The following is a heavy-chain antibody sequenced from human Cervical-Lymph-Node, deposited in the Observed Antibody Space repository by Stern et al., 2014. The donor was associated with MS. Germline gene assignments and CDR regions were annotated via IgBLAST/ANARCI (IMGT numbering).Heavy chain of an antibody. J-gene: IGHJ3*02. D-gene: IGHD4-17*01. CDR1: GFALRNSGVS. Sequence: QITLKESGPTLVKATQPLTLTCTFSGFALRNSGVSVAWIRQPPGKALEWLAVIYWDDAKRYSPSLKSRLSITKDASESQVVLPMTNMDPVDTATYYCTHSLHGDYYDAFDTWGQGTMVTVSS. CDR3: THSLHGDYYDAFDT. V-gene: IGHV2-5*02. CDR2: IYWDDAK.